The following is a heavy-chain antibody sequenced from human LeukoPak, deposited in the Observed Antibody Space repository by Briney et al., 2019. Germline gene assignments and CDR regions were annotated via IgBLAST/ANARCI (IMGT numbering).Heavy chain of an antibody. V-gene: IGHV1-18*01. D-gene: IGHD2-2*01. CDR3: ARGLSRSYFKMDV. CDR1: GYTFTRYG. CDR2: ISAYNGNT. J-gene: IGHJ6*04. Sequence: ASVNVSCKASGYTFTRYGISWVGQAPGKGLEWMGWISAYNGNTNYAQKLQGRVTMTTDTSTSTAYMELRSLRSDDTAVYYCARGLSRSYFKMDVWGKGTTVTSSS.